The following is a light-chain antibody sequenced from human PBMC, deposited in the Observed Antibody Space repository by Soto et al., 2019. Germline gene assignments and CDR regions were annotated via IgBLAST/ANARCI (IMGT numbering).Light chain of an antibody. V-gene: IGKV3-20*01. CDR3: QQYDSSPRT. J-gene: IGKJ1*01. Sequence: EIVLTQSTCTLSLSAGERATLSWGASQSVSSSYLAWYQQKPGQAPRLVIYRTSNRATGIPDRFSGSLSGTDFTLTISRLETEDFAVYWCQQYDSSPRTFGQGTKVDIK. CDR1: QSVSSSY. CDR2: RTS.